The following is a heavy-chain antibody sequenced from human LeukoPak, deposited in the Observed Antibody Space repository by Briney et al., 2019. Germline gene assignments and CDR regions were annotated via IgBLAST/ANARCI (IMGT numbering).Heavy chain of an antibody. CDR3: ARSGVYSSSWYGPNWFDP. Sequence: SETLSLTCAVYGGSFSGYYWSWIRQPPGKGLEGIGEINHSGSTHYNPSLKSRVTISVDTSKNQFSLKLSSVTAADTAVYYCARSGVYSSSWYGPNWFDPWGQGTLVTVSS. CDR1: GGSFSGYY. D-gene: IGHD6-13*01. J-gene: IGHJ5*02. CDR2: INHSGST. V-gene: IGHV4-34*01.